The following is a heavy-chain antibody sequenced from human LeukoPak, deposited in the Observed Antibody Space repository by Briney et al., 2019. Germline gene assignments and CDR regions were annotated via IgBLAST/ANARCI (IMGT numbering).Heavy chain of an antibody. CDR3: ARGDCSSTSCFNFDY. V-gene: IGHV1-18*04. J-gene: IGHJ4*02. CDR2: ISAYNGNT. CDR1: GYTFTSYG. D-gene: IGHD2-2*01. Sequence: ASVKVSCKASGYTFTSYGISWVRQAPGQGLEWMGWISAYNGNTNYAQKLQGRVTMTTDTSTSTAYMELRSLRSDDTAVYDCARGDCSSTSCFNFDYWGQGTLVTVSS.